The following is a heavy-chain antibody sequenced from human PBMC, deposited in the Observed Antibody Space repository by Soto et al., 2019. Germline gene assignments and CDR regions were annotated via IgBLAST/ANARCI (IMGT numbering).Heavy chain of an antibody. J-gene: IGHJ6*03. CDR1: GFTFSDYW. CDR2: IKQDGSER. Sequence: GGSLSLSCAASGFTFSDYWMSWVRQAPGKGLEWVANIKQDGSERNYVDSVKGRFTISRDNAKNSLYLQMNSLRAEDTAVYYCARDSMTTNYYNYYYMDVWGKGTTVTVSS. CDR3: ARDSMTTNYYNYYYMDV. D-gene: IGHD3-22*01. V-gene: IGHV3-7*01.